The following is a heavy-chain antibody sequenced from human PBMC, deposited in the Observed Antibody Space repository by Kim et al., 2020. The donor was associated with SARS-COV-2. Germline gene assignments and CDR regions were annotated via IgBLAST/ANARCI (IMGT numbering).Heavy chain of an antibody. CDR2: INHSGST. CDR1: GVSFSGYY. D-gene: IGHD4-17*01. J-gene: IGHJ6*01. Sequence: SETLSLTCAVYGVSFSGYYLSWIRQPPGKGLEWIGEINHSGSTNYNPSLKSRVTISVDTSKNQFSLKLSSVTAADTAVYYCARGRGGPTVVTLVLGYYY. V-gene: IGHV4-34*01. CDR3: ARGRGGPTVVTLVLGYYY.